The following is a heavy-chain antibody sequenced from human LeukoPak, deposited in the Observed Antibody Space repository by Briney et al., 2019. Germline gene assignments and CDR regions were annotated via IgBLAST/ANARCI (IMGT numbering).Heavy chain of an antibody. J-gene: IGHJ4*02. Sequence: GSSVKVSCKASGGTFSSYAISWVRQAPGQGLEWMGGIIPIFGTANYAQKFQGRVTITADESTSTAYMELSSLRSEDTAVYYCARDLGYCSGGSCYRYYFDYWGQGTLVTVSS. CDR1: GGTFSSYA. CDR2: IIPIFGTA. D-gene: IGHD2-15*01. CDR3: ARDLGYCSGGSCYRYYFDY. V-gene: IGHV1-69*01.